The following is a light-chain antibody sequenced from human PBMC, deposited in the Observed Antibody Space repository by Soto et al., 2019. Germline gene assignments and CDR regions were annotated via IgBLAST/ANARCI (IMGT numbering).Light chain of an antibody. CDR2: EVN. CDR3: CSYASSATFEWV. J-gene: IGLJ3*02. Sequence: QSVLTQPASVSGSPGQSITISCTGTSSDVGNYNFVSWYQQHPGKAPKLVIYEVNKRPSGVSNRFSGSKSGNTASLTISGLQAEDDADYYCCSYASSATFEWVFGGGTKVTVL. V-gene: IGLV2-23*02. CDR1: SSDVGNYNF.